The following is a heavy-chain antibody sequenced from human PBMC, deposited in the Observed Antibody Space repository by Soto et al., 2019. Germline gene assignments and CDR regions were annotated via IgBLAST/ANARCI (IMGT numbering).Heavy chain of an antibody. V-gene: IGHV4-59*01. CDR3: ARAGVRPCSGGSCAFDY. CDR2: IYYSGST. J-gene: IGHJ4*02. CDR1: GGSIRSYD. Sequence: SETLSLTCAVSGGSIRSYDWSWIRQPPGKGLEWIGYIYYSGSTNYNPSLKSRVTISVDTSKNQFSLKLSSVTAADTAVYYCARAGVRPCSGGSCAFDYWGQGTLVTVSS. D-gene: IGHD2-15*01.